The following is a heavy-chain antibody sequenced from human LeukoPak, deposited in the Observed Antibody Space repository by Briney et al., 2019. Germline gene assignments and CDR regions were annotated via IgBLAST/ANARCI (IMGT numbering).Heavy chain of an antibody. D-gene: IGHD1-26*01. CDR1: GGSISSSSYF. Sequence: SETLSLTCSVSGGSISSSSYFWGWIRQPPGKGLGWIGNIYYSGSTNIQPSLKSRVTISVDTSKNQFSLRLTSVTAADTALYYCARVGASRVGWFDPWGQGTLVTVSS. CDR2: IYYSGST. CDR3: ARVGASRVGWFDP. V-gene: IGHV4-39*07. J-gene: IGHJ5*02.